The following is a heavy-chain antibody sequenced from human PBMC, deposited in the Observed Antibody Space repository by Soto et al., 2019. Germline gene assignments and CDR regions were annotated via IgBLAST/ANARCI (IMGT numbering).Heavy chain of an antibody. CDR3: ATAHYYDSSGPKDYFDY. Sequence: GGSLRLSCAASGFTFSSYAMHWVRQAPGKGLEWVAVISYDGSNKYYADSVKGRFTISRDNSKNTLYLQMNSLRAEDTAVYYCATAHYYDSSGPKDYFDYWGQGTLVTVSS. D-gene: IGHD3-22*01. CDR1: GFTFSSYA. V-gene: IGHV3-30-3*01. CDR2: ISYDGSNK. J-gene: IGHJ4*02.